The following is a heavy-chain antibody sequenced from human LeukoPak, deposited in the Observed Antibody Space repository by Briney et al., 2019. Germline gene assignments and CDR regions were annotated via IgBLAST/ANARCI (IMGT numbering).Heavy chain of an antibody. Sequence: SETLSLTCTVSGGSISSYYWSWIRQPPGKGLEWIGYIYYSGSTNYNPSLKSRVTISVDTSKNQFSLKLSSVTAADTAVYYCARDLGVLRFLEWLPSYYYMDVWGKGTTVTVSS. CDR3: ARDLGVLRFLEWLPSYYYMDV. V-gene: IGHV4-59*12. CDR2: IYYSGST. CDR1: GGSISSYY. J-gene: IGHJ6*03. D-gene: IGHD3-3*01.